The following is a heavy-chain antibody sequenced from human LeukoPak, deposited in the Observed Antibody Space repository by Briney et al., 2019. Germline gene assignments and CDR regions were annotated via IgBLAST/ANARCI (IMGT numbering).Heavy chain of an antibody. CDR2: ISGSSGTI. CDR1: GFTFSRHS. D-gene: IGHD3-10*01. Sequence: GGSLRLSCAASGFTFSRHSMNWVRQAPGKGLEWVSYISGSSGTIYYADSVKGRFTISRDNAKNSLYLQMNSLRAEDTAVYYCAVLWFGELFDAFDIWGQGTMVTVSS. CDR3: AVLWFGELFDAFDI. V-gene: IGHV3-48*04. J-gene: IGHJ3*02.